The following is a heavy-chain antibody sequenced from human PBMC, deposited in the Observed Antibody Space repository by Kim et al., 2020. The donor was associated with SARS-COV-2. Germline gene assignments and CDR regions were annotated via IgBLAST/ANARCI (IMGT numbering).Heavy chain of an antibody. CDR3: ATKSAPEEQQLVGLYYYYYGMDV. J-gene: IGHJ6*02. CDR2: INPNSGGT. V-gene: IGHV1-2*06. Sequence: ASVKVSCKASGYTFTGYYMHWVRQAPGQGLEWMGRINPNSGGTNYAQKFRGRVTMTRDTSISTAYMELSRLRSDDTAVYYCATKSAPEEQQLVGLYYYYYGMDVWGQGTTVTVSS. D-gene: IGHD6-13*01. CDR1: GYTFTGYY.